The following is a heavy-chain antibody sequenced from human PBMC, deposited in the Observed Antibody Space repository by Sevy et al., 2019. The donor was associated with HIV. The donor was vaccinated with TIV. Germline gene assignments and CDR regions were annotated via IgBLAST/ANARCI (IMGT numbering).Heavy chain of an antibody. Sequence: GGSLRLSCAASVFTFSSYAMHWVRQAPGKGLEWVAVISYDGSNKYYADSVKGRFTISRDNSKNTLYLQMNSLRAEDTAVYYCARDQGSGYCSGGSCYSPYYYGMDVWGQGTTVTVSS. J-gene: IGHJ6*02. CDR1: VFTFSSYA. CDR3: ARDQGSGYCSGGSCYSPYYYGMDV. CDR2: ISYDGSNK. D-gene: IGHD2-15*01. V-gene: IGHV3-30*04.